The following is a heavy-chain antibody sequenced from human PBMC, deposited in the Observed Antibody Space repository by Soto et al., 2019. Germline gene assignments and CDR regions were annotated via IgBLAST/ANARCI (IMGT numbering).Heavy chain of an antibody. J-gene: IGHJ6*02. CDR2: VSYDGSSE. Sequence: VQMVESGGGVVQPGRSLRLTCAVSGFTFSDYGMHWVRQAPRKGLEWVAVVSYDGSSEFYADSVKGRFTISRDNSKNTLYLQMNSLRPEDTAVYYCAKAGYCTRGNCYDYYRYGMDVWGQGTAVTVSS. CDR1: GFTFSDYG. V-gene: IGHV3-30*18. D-gene: IGHD3-10*01. CDR3: AKAGYCTRGNCYDYYRYGMDV.